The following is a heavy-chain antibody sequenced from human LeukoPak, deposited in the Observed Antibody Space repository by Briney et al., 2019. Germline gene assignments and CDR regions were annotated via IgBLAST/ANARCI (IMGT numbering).Heavy chain of an antibody. V-gene: IGHV5-51*01. D-gene: IGHD3-22*01. CDR2: IYPGDSDT. Sequence: GESLKISCKGSGYSFTSYWIGWVRQMPGKGLEWMGIIYPGDSDTRYSPSLQGQVTISADKSISTAYLQWSSLKASDTAMYYCARSYYDSSGYYYLGYWGQGTLVTVSS. J-gene: IGHJ4*02. CDR1: GYSFTSYW. CDR3: ARSYYDSSGYYYLGY.